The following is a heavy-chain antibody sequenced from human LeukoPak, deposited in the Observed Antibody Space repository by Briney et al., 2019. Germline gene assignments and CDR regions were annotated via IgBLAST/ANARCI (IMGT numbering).Heavy chain of an antibody. Sequence: AGGSLRLSCAASGFTFSSYSMNWVRQAPGKGLEWVSSISSSSSYIYYADSVKGRFTISRDNAKNSLYLQMNSLKTEDTAVYYCTTATSLLLWFGESFFYFDYWGQGTLVTVSS. CDR2: ISSSSSYI. CDR1: GFTFSSYS. D-gene: IGHD3-10*01. J-gene: IGHJ4*02. V-gene: IGHV3-21*03. CDR3: TTATSLLLWFGESFFYFDY.